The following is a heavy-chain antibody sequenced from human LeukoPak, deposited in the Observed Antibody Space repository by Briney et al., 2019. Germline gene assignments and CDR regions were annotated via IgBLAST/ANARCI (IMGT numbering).Heavy chain of an antibody. CDR3: AKGGHFDY. Sequence: GGSLRLSCEASGFTFSRFVMTWGRQAPGKGLEWVSAIRESGSNTYYTDSVKGRFTISRGNSKNTLYLQMNSLRAEDTAVYYCAKGGHFDYWGQGTLVTVSS. J-gene: IGHJ4*02. CDR1: GFTFSRFV. V-gene: IGHV3-23*01. CDR2: IRESGSNT. D-gene: IGHD5-12*01.